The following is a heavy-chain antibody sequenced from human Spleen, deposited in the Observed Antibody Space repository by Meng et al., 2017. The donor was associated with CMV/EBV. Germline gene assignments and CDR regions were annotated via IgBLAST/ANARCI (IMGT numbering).Heavy chain of an antibody. D-gene: IGHD3-16*01. CDR1: GSSFTSYW. J-gene: IGHJ4*02. CDR3: ARGGGPMLTDY. V-gene: IGHV5-51*01. Sequence: ISCKGSGSSFTSYWIGWVRQMPGKGLEWMGIICPGDSDTRYSTSFQGEVTISADKSISTAYLQWSSLKASDTAMYYCARGGGPMLTDYWGQGTLVTVSS. CDR2: ICPGDSDT.